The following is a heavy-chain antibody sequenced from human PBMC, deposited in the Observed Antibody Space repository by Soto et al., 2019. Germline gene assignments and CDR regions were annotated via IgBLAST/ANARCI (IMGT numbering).Heavy chain of an antibody. CDR3: ARFSNSGYDFDY. CDR1: GFTFSSYE. J-gene: IGHJ4*02. Sequence: EVQLVESGGGLVQPGGSLRLSCAASGFTFSSYEMNWVRQAPGKGLEWVSYIGSSGSTIYYADSVKGRFTISRDNANNSLYLRMNSLRAEDTAVYYCARFSNSGYDFDYWGQGTLVTVSS. V-gene: IGHV3-48*03. D-gene: IGHD5-12*01. CDR2: IGSSGSTI.